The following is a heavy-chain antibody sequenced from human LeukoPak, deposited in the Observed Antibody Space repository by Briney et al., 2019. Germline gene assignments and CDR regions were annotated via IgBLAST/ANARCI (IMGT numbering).Heavy chain of an antibody. Sequence: ASVKVSCKVSGYTLIKLSMHWVRQAPGKGLECMGGFDPEDGEAIYAQKFQGRVTMTEDTSTDTAYMELSSLKVEDTAVYYCAARRDTSVAGPGAFDIWGQGTMVTVSS. CDR3: AARRDTSVAGPGAFDI. J-gene: IGHJ3*02. D-gene: IGHD6-19*01. CDR1: GYTLIKLS. V-gene: IGHV1-24*01. CDR2: FDPEDGEA.